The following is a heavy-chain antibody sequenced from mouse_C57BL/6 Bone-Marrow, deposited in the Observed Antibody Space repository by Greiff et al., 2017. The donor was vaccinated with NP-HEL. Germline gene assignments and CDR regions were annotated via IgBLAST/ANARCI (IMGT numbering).Heavy chain of an antibody. CDR1: GYTFTSYW. Sequence: QVQLQQPGAELVKPGASVKLSCKASGYTFTSYWMHWVKQRPGQGLEWIGMIHPNSGSTNYNEKFKSKATLTVDKSSSTAYRQRSSLTSEDSAVYYCARDPHYCSSYYYAMDYWGQGTSVTVSS. V-gene: IGHV1-64*01. D-gene: IGHD1-1*01. J-gene: IGHJ4*01. CDR3: ARDPHYCSSYYYAMDY. CDR2: IHPNSGST.